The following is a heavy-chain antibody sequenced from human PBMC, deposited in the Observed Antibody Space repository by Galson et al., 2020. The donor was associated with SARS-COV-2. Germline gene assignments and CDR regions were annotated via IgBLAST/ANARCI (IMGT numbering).Heavy chain of an antibody. CDR2: IGGSSDVI. Sequence: GGSLSPSCAASGFTFSTSYMSWVRQAPGKGLEWLSYIGGSSDVIKYADSVKGRFTISRDNAKNLLYLQMNSLRDEDTAVYYCAGWYIRFWGQGTLVTVSS. J-gene: IGHJ4*02. V-gene: IGHV3-48*02. CDR3: AGWYIRF. D-gene: IGHD6-19*01. CDR1: GFTFSTSY.